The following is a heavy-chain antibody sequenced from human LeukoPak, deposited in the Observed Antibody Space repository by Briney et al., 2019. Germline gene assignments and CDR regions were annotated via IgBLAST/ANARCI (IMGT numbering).Heavy chain of an antibody. D-gene: IGHD3-16*01. CDR1: GFTFSSYS. J-gene: IGHJ4*02. CDR2: ISTRSTDI. CDR3: ARGWGYFNY. Sequence: PGGSLRLSCAASGFTFSSYSINWVRQAPGKGLEWVSAISTRSTDIHYADSVKGRFTISRDNTKNSLYLHMNSLRAEDTAVYYCARGWGYFNYWGQGTLVTVSS. V-gene: IGHV3-21*01.